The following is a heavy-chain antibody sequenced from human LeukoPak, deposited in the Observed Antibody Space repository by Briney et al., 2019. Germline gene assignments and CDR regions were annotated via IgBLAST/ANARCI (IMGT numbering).Heavy chain of an antibody. CDR1: GFIFSSYW. V-gene: IGHV3-7*01. D-gene: IGHD1-26*01. CDR3: ARYSGNPASFEY. CDR2: IKRDGSEK. Sequence: PGGSLRLSCAASGFIFSSYWMSWVRQAPGKGLEWVANIKRDGSEKYYVDSVKGRFTISRDNAKNSLYLQMNSLRAEDTAVYYCARYSGNPASFEYWGQGTLVTVSS. J-gene: IGHJ4*02.